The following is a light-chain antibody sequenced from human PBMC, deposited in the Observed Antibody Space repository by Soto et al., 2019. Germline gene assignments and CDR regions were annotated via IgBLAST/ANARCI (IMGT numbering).Light chain of an antibody. J-gene: IGKJ5*01. Sequence: EIVLTQSPATLSLSPGERATLSCRASQSVSSYLAWYQQKPGQAPRLLIYDASNRATGIPARFSGSGSGTDFTLTIISLEPEDFAVYYCQQSSNWPSITFGQGTRLEMK. CDR1: QSVSSY. CDR2: DAS. V-gene: IGKV3-11*01. CDR3: QQSSNWPSIT.